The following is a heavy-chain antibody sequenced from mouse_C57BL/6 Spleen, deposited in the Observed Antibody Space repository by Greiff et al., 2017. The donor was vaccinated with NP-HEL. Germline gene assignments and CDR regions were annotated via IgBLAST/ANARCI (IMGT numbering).Heavy chain of an antibody. CDR2: IDPETGGT. J-gene: IGHJ3*01. CDR3: TTSYGSRGAWFAY. Sequence: QVQLKQSGAELVRPGASVTLSCKASGYTFTDYEMHWVKQTPVHGLEWIGAIDPETGGTAYNQKFKGKAILTADKSSSTAYMELRSLTSEDSAVYYCTTSYGSRGAWFAYWGQGTLVTVSA. V-gene: IGHV1-15*01. D-gene: IGHD1-1*01. CDR1: GYTFTDYE.